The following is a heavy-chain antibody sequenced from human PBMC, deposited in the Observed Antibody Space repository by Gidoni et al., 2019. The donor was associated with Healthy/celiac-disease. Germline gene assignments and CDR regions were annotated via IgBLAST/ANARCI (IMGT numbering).Heavy chain of an antibody. D-gene: IGHD2-15*01. J-gene: IGHJ4*02. Sequence: QLQLQESGPGLVKPSETLSLTCTVSGGSIRSSSYYWGWLRQPPGKGLEWIGSIYYSGSTYYNPSLKSRVTISVDTSKNQFSLKLSSVTAADTAVYYCARHYLMLGYCSGGSCPYYFDYWGQGTLVTVSS. V-gene: IGHV4-39*01. CDR3: ARHYLMLGYCSGGSCPYYFDY. CDR2: IYYSGST. CDR1: GGSIRSSSYY.